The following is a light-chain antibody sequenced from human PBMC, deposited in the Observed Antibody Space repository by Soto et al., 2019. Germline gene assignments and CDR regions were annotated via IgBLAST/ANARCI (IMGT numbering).Light chain of an antibody. CDR3: QQYHNLWT. CDR1: HYIYSN. CDR2: RAS. J-gene: IGKJ1*01. V-gene: IGKV3-15*01. Sequence: EIVMTKSPATLSVSPGERATLSCTASHYIYSNVAWFQQRPGQAPRLLIYRASTRATGTPARFSGSGSVTEFTLTITSLQSEDFALYYCQQYHNLWTFGQGTEVEIK.